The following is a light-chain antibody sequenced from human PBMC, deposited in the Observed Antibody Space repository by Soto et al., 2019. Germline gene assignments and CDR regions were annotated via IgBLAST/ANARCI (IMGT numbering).Light chain of an antibody. Sequence: EIVMTQSPATLSVSPGERATLSCRASQSVSSNLAWDQQNPGQAPNLLIYGASTRATGIPARFSGSGSGTEFTLTISSLQSEDFAVYYCQEYNNWPRTFGQGTKVEIK. CDR3: QEYNNWPRT. J-gene: IGKJ1*01. V-gene: IGKV3-15*01. CDR1: QSVSSN. CDR2: GAS.